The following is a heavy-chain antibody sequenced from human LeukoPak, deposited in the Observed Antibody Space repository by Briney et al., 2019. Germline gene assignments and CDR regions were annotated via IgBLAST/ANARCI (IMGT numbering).Heavy chain of an antibody. CDR3: AKDPIRGVRPYYFSS. D-gene: IGHD3-10*01. Sequence: GGSLRLSCAASGFTFSSYGMQWVRQAPGKGLEGVAFIHYDGSNKYYANSVKGRFTISRDNSKNTLYLHMNSLRAEDTAVYYCAKDPIRGVRPYYFSSWGQGTLVTVSS. J-gene: IGHJ4*02. CDR1: GFTFSSYG. V-gene: IGHV3-30*02. CDR2: IHYDGSNK.